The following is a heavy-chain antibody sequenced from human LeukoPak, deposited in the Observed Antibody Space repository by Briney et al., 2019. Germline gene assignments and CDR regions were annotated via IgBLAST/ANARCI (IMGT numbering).Heavy chain of an antibody. V-gene: IGHV3-23*01. D-gene: IGHD4-17*01. CDR3: ARDPTVTPGYGMDV. Sequence: GGSLRLSCAASGFTFSNHAMSWVRQAPGKGLEWVSAVSVSGGSTNYADSVKGRFTISRDNAKNSLYLQMNSLRAEDTAVYYCARDPTVTPGYGMDVWGQGTTVTVSS. CDR2: VSVSGGST. CDR1: GFTFSNHA. J-gene: IGHJ6*02.